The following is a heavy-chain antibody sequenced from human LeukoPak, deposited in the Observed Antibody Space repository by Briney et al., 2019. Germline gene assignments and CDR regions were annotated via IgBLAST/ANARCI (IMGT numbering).Heavy chain of an antibody. D-gene: IGHD3-22*01. V-gene: IGHV3-9*01. Sequence: GRSLRPSCAASGFTFDDYAMHWVRQAPGKGLEWVSGISWNSGSIGYADSVKGRFTISRDNAKNSLYLQMNSLRAEDTALYYCAKDSGDSSGYYYGHWGQGTLVTVSS. J-gene: IGHJ4*02. CDR3: AKDSGDSSGYYYGH. CDR2: ISWNSGSI. CDR1: GFTFDDYA.